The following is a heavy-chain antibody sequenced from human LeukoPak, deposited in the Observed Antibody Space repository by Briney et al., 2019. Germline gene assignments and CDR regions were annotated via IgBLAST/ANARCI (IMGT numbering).Heavy chain of an antibody. CDR1: GFTFGDYA. Sequence: GGSLRLSCTASGFTFGDYAMSWFRQAPGKWLEWVGFIRSKAYGGTTEYAASVKGRFTISRDDSKSIAYLQMNSLKTEDTAVYYCTRDTVVNSKDFWADYWGQGTLVTVSS. CDR3: TRDTVVNSKDFWADY. V-gene: IGHV3-49*03. CDR2: IRSKAYGGTT. D-gene: IGHD4-11*01. J-gene: IGHJ4*02.